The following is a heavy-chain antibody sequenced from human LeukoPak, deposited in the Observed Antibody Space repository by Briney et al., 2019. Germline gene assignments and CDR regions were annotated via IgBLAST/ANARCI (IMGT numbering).Heavy chain of an antibody. Sequence: ASVNVSCKASGYTFTSYGISWVRQAPGQGLEWMGWISAYNGNTNYAQKLQGRVTMTTDTSTSTAYMELRSLRSDDTAVYYCASYPSGRYSSGWFDYWGQGTLVTVSS. J-gene: IGHJ4*02. CDR3: ASYPSGRYSSGWFDY. CDR1: GYTFTSYG. V-gene: IGHV1-18*01. D-gene: IGHD6-19*01. CDR2: ISAYNGNT.